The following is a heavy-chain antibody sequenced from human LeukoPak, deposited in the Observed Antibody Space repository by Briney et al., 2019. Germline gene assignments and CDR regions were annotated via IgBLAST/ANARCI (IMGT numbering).Heavy chain of an antibody. CDR1: GFTFSSYA. CDR2: ISGSGGST. J-gene: IGHJ4*02. V-gene: IGHV3-23*01. Sequence: GGSLRLSCAASGFTFSSYAMSWVRQAPGKGLEWVSAISGSGGSTYYADSVKGRFTISRDNSKNTLYLQMNSLRAEDTAVYYCAKAQGYCSGGSCYFDYWGRGTLVTVSS. CDR3: AKAQGYCSGGSCYFDY. D-gene: IGHD2-15*01.